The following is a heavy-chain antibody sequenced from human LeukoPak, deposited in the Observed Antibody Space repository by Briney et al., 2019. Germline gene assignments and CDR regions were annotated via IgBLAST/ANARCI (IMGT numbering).Heavy chain of an antibody. CDR2: ISWNSGSI. CDR1: GFTFDDYA. Sequence: PGGSLRLSCAASGFTFDDYAMHWVRQAPGKGLEWVSGISWNSGSIGYADSVKGRFTISRDNAKNSLYLQMNSLRAEDTALYYCAKDNDSYGDYPYYFDYWGQGTLVTVSS. V-gene: IGHV3-9*01. D-gene: IGHD4-17*01. CDR3: AKDNDSYGDYPYYFDY. J-gene: IGHJ4*02.